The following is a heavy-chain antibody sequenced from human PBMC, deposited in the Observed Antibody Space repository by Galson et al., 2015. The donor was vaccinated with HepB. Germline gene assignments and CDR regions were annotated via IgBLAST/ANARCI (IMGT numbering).Heavy chain of an antibody. V-gene: IGHV3-33*01. J-gene: IGHJ4*02. CDR2: IWYDGNKK. CDR3: ARSGSYWDYFDY. Sequence: SLRLACAASGFTYSSYGMHWVRQAPGKGLEGVAVIWYDGNKKYYADSVKGRFTISRDNSKNTPYLQMNSLRADDTAVYYCARSGSYWDYFDYWGQGSLVTVSS. D-gene: IGHD1-26*01. CDR1: GFTYSSYG.